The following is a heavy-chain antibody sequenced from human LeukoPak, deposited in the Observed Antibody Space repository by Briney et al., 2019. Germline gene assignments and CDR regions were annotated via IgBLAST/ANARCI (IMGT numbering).Heavy chain of an antibody. J-gene: IGHJ3*02. CDR1: GGSISSGGYS. CDR3: AREAGPPYYDYVWGRARHRAFDI. CDR2: IYHSGST. Sequence: PSETLSLTCAVSGGSISSGGYSWSWIRQPPGKGLEWIGYIYHSGSTNYNPSLKSRVTISVDTSKNQFSLKLSSVTAADTAVYYCAREAGPPYYDYVWGRARHRAFDIWGQGTMVTVSS. D-gene: IGHD3-16*01. V-gene: IGHV4-30-2*01.